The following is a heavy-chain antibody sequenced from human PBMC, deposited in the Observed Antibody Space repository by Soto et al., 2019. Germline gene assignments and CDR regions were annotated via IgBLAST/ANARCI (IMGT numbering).Heavy chain of an antibody. Sequence: SETLSLTCTVSGGSVSSGSYYWSWIRQPPGKGLEWIGYIYYSGSTNYNPSLKSRVTISVDTSKNQFSLKLSSVTAADTAVYYCARSRVWGSKPFDYWGQGTLVTVSS. CDR2: IYYSGST. J-gene: IGHJ4*02. D-gene: IGHD3-16*01. CDR3: ARSRVWGSKPFDY. CDR1: GGSVSSGSYY. V-gene: IGHV4-61*01.